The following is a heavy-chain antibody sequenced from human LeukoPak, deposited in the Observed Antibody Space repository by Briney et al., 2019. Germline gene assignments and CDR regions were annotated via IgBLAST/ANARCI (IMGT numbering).Heavy chain of an antibody. D-gene: IGHD1-1*01. Sequence: PGGSLRLSCPASGFTFSNYYMSWIRQAPGKGLEWVSYISNGDGTIKYADSVKGRFTISRDNARNLLYLQMNSLRVEDTAIYYCARETTARDVWGKGTTVTVSS. CDR2: ISNGDGTI. CDR3: ARETTARDV. J-gene: IGHJ6*04. V-gene: IGHV3-11*04. CDR1: GFTFSNYY.